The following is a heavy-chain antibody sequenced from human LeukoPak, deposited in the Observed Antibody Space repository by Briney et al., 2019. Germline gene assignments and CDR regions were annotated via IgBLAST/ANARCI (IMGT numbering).Heavy chain of an antibody. J-gene: IGHJ4*02. Sequence: KPSETLSLTCTVSGGSMNNYYWSWMWQPPGKGLEYIADIYYSGSANYNSYLKSRVSISVDTSKNQFSLTMNSVTAADTAVFYCARWGVSFGGRNYLDYWGQGKLVTVSS. CDR2: IYYSGSA. D-gene: IGHD3-16*01. V-gene: IGHV4-59*01. CDR1: GGSMNNYY. CDR3: ARWGVSFGGRNYLDY.